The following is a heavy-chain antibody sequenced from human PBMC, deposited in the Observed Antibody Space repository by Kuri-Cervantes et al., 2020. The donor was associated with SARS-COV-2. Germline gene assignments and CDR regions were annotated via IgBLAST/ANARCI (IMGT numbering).Heavy chain of an antibody. D-gene: IGHD3-9*01. CDR3: ASLRYFDWLLYY. Sequence: SETLSLSCTVSGGSISSSSYYWGWIRQPPGKGLEWIGSIYYSGSTYYNPSLKSRVTISVDTSKNQFSLKLSSVTAADTAVYYCASLRYFDWLLYYWGQGTLVTVSS. J-gene: IGHJ4*02. CDR1: GGSISSSSYY. CDR2: IYYSGST. V-gene: IGHV4-39*07.